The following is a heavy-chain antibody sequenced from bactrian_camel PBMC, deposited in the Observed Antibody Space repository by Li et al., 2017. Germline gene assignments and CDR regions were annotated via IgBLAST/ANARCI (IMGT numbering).Heavy chain of an antibody. V-gene: IGHV3S54*01. CDR1: GDIGSSNC. CDR2: IYTDGGSP. Sequence: VQLVESGGGSVQAGGSLRLACAVSGDIGSSNCMIWYRQAPGQERERVAHIYTDGGSPDYADSVKGRFTVSRDSAKNAIYLQMNSLEPEDTGMYYCAGKLYQTACGHSPTHDLFRYWGQGTQVTVS. J-gene: IGHJ6*01. CDR3: AGKLYQTACGHSPTHDLFRY.